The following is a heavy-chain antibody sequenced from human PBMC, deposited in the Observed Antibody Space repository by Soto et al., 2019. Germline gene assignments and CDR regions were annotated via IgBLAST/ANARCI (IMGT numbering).Heavy chain of an antibody. V-gene: IGHV4-61*01. J-gene: IGHJ4*02. CDR3: XXXXXXXXXLDY. Sequence: QVQLQESGPGLVKPSETLSLTCIVSGGSVSSGSYYWSWIRQPPGKGLEWIGFIYYTGRTHYNPXXXXXXXXXXXXXXXXXXXXXXXXXXXXXXXXXXXXXXXXXXXLDYWGRGTLVTVSS. CDR2: IYYTGRT. CDR1: GGSVSSGSYY.